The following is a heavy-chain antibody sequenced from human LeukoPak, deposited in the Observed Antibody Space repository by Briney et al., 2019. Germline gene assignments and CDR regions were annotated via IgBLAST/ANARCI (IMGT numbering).Heavy chain of an antibody. V-gene: IGHV3-48*03. CDR1: GFTFISSE. J-gene: IGHJ3*02. CDR2: ISSGGSTI. CDR3: ARRTSGAFAI. Sequence: PGGSLRLSCAASGFTFISSEMNWVRQAPGKGLEWVSYISSGGSTIYYADSVRGRFTISRDNAKNSLFLQMDSLRAEDTAVYYCARRTSGAFAIWGQGTKVTVSS.